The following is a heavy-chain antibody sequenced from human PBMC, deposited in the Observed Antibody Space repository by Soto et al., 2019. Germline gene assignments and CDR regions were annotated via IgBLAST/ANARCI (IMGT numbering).Heavy chain of an antibody. CDR2: IHYSGNT. D-gene: IGHD3-22*01. J-gene: IGHJ5*02. CDR3: ARDVSYDGSGWANWFDP. V-gene: IGHV4-31*03. CDR1: GDSISSGGYY. Sequence: QVQLQESGPGLVKPSQTLSLTCTVSGDSISSGGYYWSWIRQNPGKGLEWIGYIHYSGNTYYMPSLKSRVTISLDTSKNQFSLKLSSVTAADTAVYYCARDVSYDGSGWANWFDPWGQGTLVTVSS.